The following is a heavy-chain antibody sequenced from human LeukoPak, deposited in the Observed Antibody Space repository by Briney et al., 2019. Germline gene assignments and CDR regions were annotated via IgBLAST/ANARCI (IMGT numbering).Heavy chain of an antibody. D-gene: IGHD5-18*01. V-gene: IGHV3-23*01. CDR3: AKDQGIQLWLKYFQH. CDR2: ISGSGGTT. CDR1: GFTFSTDV. J-gene: IGHJ1*01. Sequence: QSGGSLRLSCAASGFTFSTDVFHWVRQAPGKGLEWVSAISGSGGTTLYADSVKGRFTISRDNSKSTLYLQMNSLRAEDTAVYYCAKDQGIQLWLKYFQHWGQGTLVTVSS.